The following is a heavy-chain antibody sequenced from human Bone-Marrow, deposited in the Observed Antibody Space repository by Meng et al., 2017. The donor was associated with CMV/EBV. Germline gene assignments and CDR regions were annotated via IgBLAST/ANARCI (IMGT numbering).Heavy chain of an antibody. CDR3: AKGLRFLEWFPFDC. CDR1: GFTFSSYG. Sequence: LKISCAASGFTFSSYGMHWVRQAPGKGLEWVAVIWYDGSNKYYADSVKGRFTISRDNSKNTLYLQMNSLRAEDTAVYYCAKGLRFLEWFPFDCWGQGTLVTVSS. CDR2: IWYDGSNK. V-gene: IGHV3-33*06. J-gene: IGHJ4*02. D-gene: IGHD3-3*01.